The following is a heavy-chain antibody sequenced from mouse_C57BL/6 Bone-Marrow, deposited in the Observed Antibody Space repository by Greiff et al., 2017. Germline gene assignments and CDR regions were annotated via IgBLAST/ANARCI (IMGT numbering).Heavy chain of an antibody. CDR2: ISSDGSST. V-gene: IGHV5-6*01. Sequence: EVQLQQSGGDLVKPGGSLKLSCAASGFTFSSSGMYWVRQTPDKRLEWVATISSDGSSTYYPDSVKGRFTISRDNAKNTLYLQLRSLTSEDTAMYYGAELLRSGRFAYWGQGTLVAVSA. CDR1: GFTFSSSG. J-gene: IGHJ3*01. CDR3: AELLRSGRFAY. D-gene: IGHD1-1*01.